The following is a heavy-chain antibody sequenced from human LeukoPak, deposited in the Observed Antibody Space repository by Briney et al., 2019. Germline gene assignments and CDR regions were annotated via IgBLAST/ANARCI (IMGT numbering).Heavy chain of an antibody. J-gene: IGHJ4*02. CDR2: INPNSGGT. Sequence: ASVKVSCKASGYTFTGYYMHWVRQAPGQGLERMGWINPNSGGTNYAQKFQGRVTMTRDTSISTAYMELSRLRSDDTAVYYCARDLRDYYDSSGYYFWGQGTLVTVPS. V-gene: IGHV1-2*02. CDR3: ARDLRDYYDSSGYYF. D-gene: IGHD3-22*01. CDR1: GYTFTGYY.